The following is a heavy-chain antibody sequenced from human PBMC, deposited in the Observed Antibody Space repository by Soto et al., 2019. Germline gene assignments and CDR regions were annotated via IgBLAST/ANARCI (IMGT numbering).Heavy chain of an antibody. D-gene: IGHD3-10*01. Sequence: SETLSLTCAVYGGSFSGYYWSWIRQPPGKGLEWIGEINHSGSTNYNPSLESRVTISVDTSKNQFSLKLSSVTAADTAVYYCARGSPSITMVRGVKYYYYGMDVWGQGTTVTVSS. CDR3: ARGSPSITMVRGVKYYYYGMDV. V-gene: IGHV4-34*01. CDR1: GGSFSGYY. J-gene: IGHJ6*02. CDR2: INHSGST.